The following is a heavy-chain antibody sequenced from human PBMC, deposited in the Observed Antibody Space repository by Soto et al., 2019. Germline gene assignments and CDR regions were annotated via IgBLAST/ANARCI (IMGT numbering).Heavy chain of an antibody. J-gene: IGHJ6*02. Sequence: GESLKISCKGSGYSFTSYCISWVRQMPGKGLEWMGRIDPSDSYTNYSPSFQGHVTISADKSISTAYLQWSSLKASDTAMYYCARHESAAAGNYYGLDVWGQGTTVTVSS. D-gene: IGHD6-13*01. CDR1: GYSFTSYC. CDR3: ARHESAAAGNYYGLDV. CDR2: IDPSDSYT. V-gene: IGHV5-10-1*01.